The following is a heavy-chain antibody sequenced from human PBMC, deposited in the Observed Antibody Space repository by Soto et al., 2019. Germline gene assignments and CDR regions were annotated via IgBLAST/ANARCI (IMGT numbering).Heavy chain of an antibody. CDR3: AKDWSRDILYWYFDL. V-gene: IGHV3-23*01. J-gene: IGHJ2*01. CDR1: GFTFSSYA. D-gene: IGHD2-15*01. Sequence: EVQLLESGGGLVQPGGSLRLSCAASGFTFSSYAMSWVRQAPGKGLEWVSAISGSGGSTYYADSVKGRFTISRDNSKNTLYLQMNSLRAEDTAVYYYAKDWSRDILYWYFDLWGRGTLVTVSS. CDR2: ISGSGGST.